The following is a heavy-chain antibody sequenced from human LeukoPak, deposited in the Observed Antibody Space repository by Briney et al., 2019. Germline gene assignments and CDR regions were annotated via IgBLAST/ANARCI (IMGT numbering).Heavy chain of an antibody. V-gene: IGHV3-9*01. Sequence: GGSLGLSCAASGFTFDDYAMHWVRQAPGKGLEWVSGISWNSGSIGYADSVKGRFTISRDNAKNSLYLQMNSLRAEDTALYYCAKSVPHYYDSSGYYPSLDYYYGMDVWGQGTTVTVSS. J-gene: IGHJ6*02. CDR2: ISWNSGSI. D-gene: IGHD3-22*01. CDR1: GFTFDDYA. CDR3: AKSVPHYYDSSGYYPSLDYYYGMDV.